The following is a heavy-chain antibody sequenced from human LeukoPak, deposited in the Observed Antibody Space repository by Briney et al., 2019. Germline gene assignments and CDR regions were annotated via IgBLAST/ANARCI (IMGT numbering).Heavy chain of an antibody. V-gene: IGHV4-4*02. CDR3: ASTPRRYYYGSGSYPPHFDY. CDR1: GGSIRSSNW. CDR2: IYHSGIT. Sequence: SETLSLTCAVSGGSIRSSNWWGWGRQPPGEGVGWIGEIYHSGITSYNPSLKSRVTISVDKSKNQFSLKLSSVTAADTAVYYCASTPRRYYYGSGSYPPHFDYWGQGTLVTVSS. J-gene: IGHJ4*02. D-gene: IGHD3-10*01.